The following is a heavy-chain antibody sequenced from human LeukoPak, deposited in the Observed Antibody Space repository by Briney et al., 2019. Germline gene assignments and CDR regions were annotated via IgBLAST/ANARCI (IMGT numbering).Heavy chain of an antibody. Sequence: GGSLRLSCAASGFTFSGMNWVRQAPGKGLEWISYIGIDSGNTNYADSVKGRFTISGDKAKNSLYLQMNSLRVEDTAVYYCARDYKYAFDNWGQGTLVTVSS. CDR3: ARDYKYAFDN. CDR2: IGIDSGNT. V-gene: IGHV3-48*01. D-gene: IGHD5-24*01. J-gene: IGHJ4*02. CDR1: GFTFSG.